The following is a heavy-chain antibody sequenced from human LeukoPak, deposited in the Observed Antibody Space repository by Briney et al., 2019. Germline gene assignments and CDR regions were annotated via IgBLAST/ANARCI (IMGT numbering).Heavy chain of an antibody. CDR1: GFTFSSYS. J-gene: IGHJ6*02. CDR2: ISSSSSYI. V-gene: IGHV3-21*01. CDR3: ARLEGAAAGDLIYGMDV. D-gene: IGHD6-13*01. Sequence: PGGSLRLSCAASGFTFSSYSMNWVRQAPGKGLEWVSSISSSSSYIYYADSVKGRFTISRDNAKNSLYLQMNSLRAEDTAVYYCARLEGAAAGDLIYGMDVWGQGTTVTVSS.